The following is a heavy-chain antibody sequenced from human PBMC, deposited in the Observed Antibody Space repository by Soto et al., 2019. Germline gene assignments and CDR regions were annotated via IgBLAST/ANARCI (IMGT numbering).Heavy chain of an antibody. Sequence: SETLSLTCTVSGGSISSSSYYWGWIRQPPGKGLEWIGSIYYRGSTYYNPSLKRRVTISVDTSKNQFSLKLSSVTAADTAVYYCARSRTNAFDIWGQGTMVTVSS. CDR2: IYYRGST. D-gene: IGHD6-13*01. J-gene: IGHJ3*02. CDR1: GGSISSSSYY. V-gene: IGHV4-39*01. CDR3: ARSRTNAFDI.